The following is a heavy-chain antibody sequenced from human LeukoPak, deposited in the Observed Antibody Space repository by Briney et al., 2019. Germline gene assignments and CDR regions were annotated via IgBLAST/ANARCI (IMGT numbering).Heavy chain of an antibody. V-gene: IGHV3-23*01. Sequence: GGSLRLSCAASGFTFSSYAMSWVRQAPGNGLEWVSAISGSGGSTYYADSVKGRFTISRDNSKNTLYLQMNSPRAEDTAVYYCAKASLQTGYSSSWYAYNWFDPWGQGTLVTVSS. D-gene: IGHD6-13*01. CDR3: AKASLQTGYSSSWYAYNWFDP. CDR2: ISGSGGST. J-gene: IGHJ5*02. CDR1: GFTFSSYA.